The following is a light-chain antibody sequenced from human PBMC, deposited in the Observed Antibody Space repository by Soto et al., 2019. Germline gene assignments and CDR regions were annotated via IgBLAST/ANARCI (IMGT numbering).Light chain of an antibody. CDR1: ASDVGAYDY. J-gene: IGLJ1*01. V-gene: IGLV2-14*01. CDR3: SSSTSSSTLV. Sequence: QSVLTQPASVSGSPGQSITISCTGTASDVGAYDYVSWYQHHPGKPPKLLIFEVRDRPSGVSNRSSGSKSGNTASLTISGLQPEDEADYFCSSSTSSSTLVFGTGTKVTVL. CDR2: EVR.